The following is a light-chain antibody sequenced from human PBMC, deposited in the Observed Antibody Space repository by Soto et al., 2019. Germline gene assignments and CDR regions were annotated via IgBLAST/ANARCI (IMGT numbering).Light chain of an antibody. Sequence: AIRMTQSPSSLPASPGDKVTIICRPSQGITSNLAWYHQKPGKAPKLLTFPASTLQSGDPSRFSGSGSGTDFTLTISCLQSEDFATYYCQQYYSYPRTFGQGTKVEIK. CDR1: QGITSN. J-gene: IGKJ1*01. CDR2: PAS. V-gene: IGKV1-8*01. CDR3: QQYYSYPRT.